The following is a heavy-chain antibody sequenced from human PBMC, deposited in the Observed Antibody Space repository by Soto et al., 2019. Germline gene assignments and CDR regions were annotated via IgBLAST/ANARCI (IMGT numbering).Heavy chain of an antibody. CDR3: ARGAGRSPVTRAFDI. D-gene: IGHD4-17*01. CDR2: IKGGTGNT. Sequence: QVQLLQSAAELKMPGASLNLSCKTSGYNFTNCAVHWLRQAPGQRLGWLGWIKGGTGNTRFSERFQDRVTLTRDTSASTVYMELTGLKSEDTAIYYCARGAGRSPVTRAFDIWGQGTVVTVSS. V-gene: IGHV1-3*01. CDR1: GYNFTNCA. J-gene: IGHJ3*02.